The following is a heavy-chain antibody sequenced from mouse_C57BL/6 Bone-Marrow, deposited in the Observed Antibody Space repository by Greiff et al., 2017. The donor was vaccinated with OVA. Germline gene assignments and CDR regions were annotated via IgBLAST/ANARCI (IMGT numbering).Heavy chain of an antibody. CDR3: ARNYYYGRYFDV. CDR1: GFSLTSYG. J-gene: IGHJ1*03. D-gene: IGHD1-1*01. CDR2: IWSGGST. V-gene: IGHV2-2*01. Sequence: VKLVESGPGLVQPSQSLSITCTVSGFSLTSYGVHWVRQSPGKGLEWLGVIWSGGSTDYNAAFISRLSISKDNSKSQVFFKMNSLQADDTAIYYCARNYYYGRYFDVWGTGTTVTVSS.